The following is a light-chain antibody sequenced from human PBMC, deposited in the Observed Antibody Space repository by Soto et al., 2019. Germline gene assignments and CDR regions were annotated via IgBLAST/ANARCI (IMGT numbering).Light chain of an antibody. Sequence: DIQMTQSPSSVSASVGDRVTITCRASQDISSWVAWYQQKPGKAPKLLISAASSLQSGVPRRFSGSGSGTEFTLIISILQPDYFASYFCQQGDSFPFTFGWGTKVEIK. CDR2: AAS. V-gene: IGKV1-12*01. CDR3: QQGDSFPFT. CDR1: QDISSW. J-gene: IGKJ4*01.